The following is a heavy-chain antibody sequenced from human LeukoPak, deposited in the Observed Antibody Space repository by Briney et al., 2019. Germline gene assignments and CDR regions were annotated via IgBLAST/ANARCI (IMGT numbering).Heavy chain of an antibody. CDR1: GYTFTGYY. V-gene: IGHV1-2*02. CDR2: INPNSGGT. D-gene: IGHD6-19*01. Sequence: ASVKVSCKASGYTFTGYYIHWVRQAPGQGLEWMGWINPNSGGTNYAQKFQGRGTMTRDTSISTAYMELSRLRSDDTAFYYCARGQYSSGLGLLDYWGQGTLVTVSS. CDR3: ARGQYSSGLGLLDY. J-gene: IGHJ4*02.